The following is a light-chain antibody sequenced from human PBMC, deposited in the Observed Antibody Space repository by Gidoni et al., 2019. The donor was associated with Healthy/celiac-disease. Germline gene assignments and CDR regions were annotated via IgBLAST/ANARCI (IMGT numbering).Light chain of an antibody. Sequence: DIQMTQSPSSLSASVGDRVNITCRASQTISSYLNWYQQKPGKAPKLLIYAASSLQSGVPSRFSGSGSGTDFTLTISSLQPEDFATYYCQQSYSTLYTFXQXTKLEIK. CDR3: QQSYSTLYT. J-gene: IGKJ2*01. V-gene: IGKV1-39*01. CDR1: QTISSY. CDR2: AAS.